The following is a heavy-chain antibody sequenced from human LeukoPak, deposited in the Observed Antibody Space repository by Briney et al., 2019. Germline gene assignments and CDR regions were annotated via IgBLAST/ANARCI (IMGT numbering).Heavy chain of an antibody. J-gene: IGHJ1*01. Sequence: ASVKVSCKASGYTFTGYYMLWVRQAPGQGLEWMGWINPNSGGTNYAQKFQGRVTMTRDTSISTAYMELSRLRSDDTAVYYCARPTSSWEYFQHWGQGTLVTVSS. CDR1: GYTFTGYY. CDR3: ARPTSSWEYFQH. D-gene: IGHD2-2*01. CDR2: INPNSGGT. V-gene: IGHV1-2*02.